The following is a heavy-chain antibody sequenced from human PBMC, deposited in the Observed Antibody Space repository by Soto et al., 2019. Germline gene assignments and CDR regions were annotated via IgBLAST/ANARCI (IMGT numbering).Heavy chain of an antibody. CDR2: ISGSGTNR. V-gene: IGHV3-23*01. J-gene: IGHJ4*02. CDR3: AKDRVDYGDYRGLDY. Sequence: EVQLLESGGGLVQPGGSLRLSCAASGFTFSSYAMTWVRQAPGKGLEWVSAISGSGTNRYYADSVKGRFTISRDKSKNTLYLQMNSLRAEDTAVYYCAKDRVDYGDYRGLDYWGQGTLVTVSS. D-gene: IGHD4-17*01. CDR1: GFTFSSYA.